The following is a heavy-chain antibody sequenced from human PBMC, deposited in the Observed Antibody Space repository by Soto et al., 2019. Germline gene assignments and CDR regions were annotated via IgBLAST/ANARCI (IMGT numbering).Heavy chain of an antibody. Sequence: QVQLAQSGAEVKKPGSSVKVSCKASGGTFSSYAISWVRQAPGQGLEWMGGIIPIFGTANYAQKFQGRVTIPAGESTRTAYMELSSLRSEDTALYYCARDALKRRVWFEPWGQGTLVTVSS. CDR1: GGTFSSYA. V-gene: IGHV1-69*01. CDR2: IIPIFGTA. J-gene: IGHJ5*02. CDR3: ARDALKRRVWFEP.